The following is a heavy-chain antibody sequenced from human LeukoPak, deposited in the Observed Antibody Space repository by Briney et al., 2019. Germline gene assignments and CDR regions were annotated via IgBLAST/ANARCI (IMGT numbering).Heavy chain of an antibody. CDR2: MYYSGST. D-gene: IGHD4-23*01. Sequence: SETLSLTCTVSGGTISSYYWSWIRQPPGKGLEWIGYMYYSGSTNYNPSLKSRVTISVDTSKNHFSLKMSPVTAADTAMYYCASRDYSGRHFDYWGQGTLVTVSS. V-gene: IGHV4-59*01. CDR3: ASRDYSGRHFDY. CDR1: GGTISSYY. J-gene: IGHJ4*02.